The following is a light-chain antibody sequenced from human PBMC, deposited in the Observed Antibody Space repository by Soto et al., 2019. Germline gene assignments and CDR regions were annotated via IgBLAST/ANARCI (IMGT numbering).Light chain of an antibody. V-gene: IGKV3-15*01. J-gene: IGKJ3*01. CDR2: GAS. CDR1: QSVRSH. CDR3: QQYNSYSA. Sequence: EVVMTQSPATLSVSPGERATLSCRASQSVRSHLAWYQQKPGQAPSLLIFGASTRATGVPARFSGSESGTEFTLTISSLQSEDVAVYFCQQYNSYSAFGPGTKVDIK.